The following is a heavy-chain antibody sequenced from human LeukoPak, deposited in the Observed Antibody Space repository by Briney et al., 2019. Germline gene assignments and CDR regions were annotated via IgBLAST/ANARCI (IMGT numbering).Heavy chain of an antibody. V-gene: IGHV3-23*01. J-gene: IGHJ5*02. CDR3: AKDRPRIATAGSQFDP. Sequence: GGSLRLSCVAYGFTFSNYAMSWVRQAPGKGLEWVSVITGRDSNTYYADSVRGRFTISRDNSKNTVYLQINSLRVEYTAVYYCAKDRPRIATAGSQFDPWGQGTLVTVSS. D-gene: IGHD6-13*01. CDR1: GFTFSNYA. CDR2: ITGRDSNT.